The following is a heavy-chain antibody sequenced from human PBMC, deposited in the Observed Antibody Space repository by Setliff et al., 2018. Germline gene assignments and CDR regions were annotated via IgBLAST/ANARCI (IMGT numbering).Heavy chain of an antibody. CDR3: AKATGFGELFI. CDR1: GDSITSGSFY. D-gene: IGHD3-10*01. CDR2: IYTRGST. J-gene: IGHJ4*02. Sequence: SETLSLTCTVSGDSITSGSFYWSWIRQPAGKGLEWIGQIYTRGSTNENLSLKSRVTISVDPSKTQVSLRLASVTAADTAVYYCAKATGFGELFIWGQGALVTVSS. V-gene: IGHV4-61*09.